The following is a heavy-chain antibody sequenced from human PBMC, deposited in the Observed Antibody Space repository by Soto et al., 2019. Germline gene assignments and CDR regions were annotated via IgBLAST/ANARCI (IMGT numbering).Heavy chain of an antibody. J-gene: IGHJ6*02. Sequence: GASVKVSCKASGYTFINYGISWVRQAPGQGLEWMGWISTYNDNTRNAQRFQGRVTMTTDTSTSTAYMELRSLRSDDTAVYYCARILSGSFLSYYYYGVDVWG. V-gene: IGHV1-18*01. CDR1: GYTFINYG. CDR3: ARILSGSFLSYYYYGVDV. CDR2: ISTYNDNT. D-gene: IGHD1-26*01.